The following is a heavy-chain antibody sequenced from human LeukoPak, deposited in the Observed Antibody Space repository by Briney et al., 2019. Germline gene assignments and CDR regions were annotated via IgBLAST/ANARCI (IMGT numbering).Heavy chain of an antibody. D-gene: IGHD3-10*01. Sequence: SETLPLTCAVSGGSISSGGYSWSWIRQPPGKGLEWIGYMYHSGGTYYNPSLKSRVTISVDRSKNQFSLELRSVTAADTAVYYCARAAPYGSGRNWFDPWGQGTLVTVSS. V-gene: IGHV4-30-2*01. J-gene: IGHJ5*02. CDR2: MYHSGGT. CDR1: GGSISSGGYS. CDR3: ARAAPYGSGRNWFDP.